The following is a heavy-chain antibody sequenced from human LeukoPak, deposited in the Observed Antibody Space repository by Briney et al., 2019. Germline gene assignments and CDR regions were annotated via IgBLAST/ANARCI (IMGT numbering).Heavy chain of an antibody. Sequence: ASVKVSCKASGYTFTNYGISWVRQAPGQGLEWMGWISAYNGYTDYAQKFQFRVTMTTDTSTSTAYMELRSLRSDDTSVYYCASSSCSSTSCYLAFDYWGQGTLVTVSS. J-gene: IGHJ4*02. D-gene: IGHD2-2*01. V-gene: IGHV1-18*01. CDR2: ISAYNGYT. CDR3: ASSSCSSTSCYLAFDY. CDR1: GYTFTNYG.